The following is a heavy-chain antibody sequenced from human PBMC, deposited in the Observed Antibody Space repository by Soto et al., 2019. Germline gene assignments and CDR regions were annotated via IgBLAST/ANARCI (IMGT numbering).Heavy chain of an antibody. V-gene: IGHV1-3*01. D-gene: IGHD6-13*01. CDR1: GYTFTSYG. J-gene: IGHJ5*02. Sequence: ASVKVSCKASGYTFTSYGIHWVRQAPGQRLEWMGWINAANGDTKYSPKFQGRVTITRDTSASTAYMELSSLRSEDTAVYYCVRRNVSATGIDWFDPWGQGTLVTVSS. CDR3: VRRNVSATGIDWFDP. CDR2: INAANGDT.